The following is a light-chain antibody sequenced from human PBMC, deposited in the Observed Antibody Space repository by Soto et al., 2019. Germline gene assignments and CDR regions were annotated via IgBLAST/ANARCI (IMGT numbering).Light chain of an antibody. Sequence: DIQVTQSPSSLSASVGERVTIACRASQDIGSDLGWYQQAPGKAPKRLIYAASSLQSGVPSRFSGSGSGTEFTLTISSLQPEDFATYYCQQYNSYCTFGQGTKVGIK. V-gene: IGKV1-17*01. CDR1: QDIGSD. CDR2: AAS. J-gene: IGKJ1*01. CDR3: QQYNSYCT.